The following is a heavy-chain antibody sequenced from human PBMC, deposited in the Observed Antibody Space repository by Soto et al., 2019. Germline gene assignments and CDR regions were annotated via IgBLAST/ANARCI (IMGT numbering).Heavy chain of an antibody. D-gene: IGHD3-22*01. J-gene: IGHJ4*02. CDR1: GFTFSSYW. V-gene: IGHV3-7*03. Sequence: GGSLRLSCAASGFTFSSYWMSWVRQAPGKGLEWVANIKQDGSEKYYVDSVKGRFTISRDNAKNSLYLQMNSPRAEDTAVYYCARSVGHYDSSGYCPCDYWGQGTLVTVSS. CDR2: IKQDGSEK. CDR3: ARSVGHYDSSGYCPCDY.